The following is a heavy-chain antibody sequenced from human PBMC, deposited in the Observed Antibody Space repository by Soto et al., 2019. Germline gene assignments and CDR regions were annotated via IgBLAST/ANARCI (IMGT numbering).Heavy chain of an antibody. V-gene: IGHV2-70*01. D-gene: IGHD6-13*01. CDR3: ARIRQFSLYAGYGLDV. J-gene: IGHJ6*02. CDR1: GFSLSTPQMC. CDR2: IDWEDDV. Sequence: GSCPTLVNPTQTLTLTCTFSGFSLSTPQMCVSWIRQPPGKALGWLALIDWEDDVYYNTSLETRLTVSKDTSRNQVVLTMSNMDPVDTATYYCARIRQFSLYAGYGLDVWGQGTTVTVSS.